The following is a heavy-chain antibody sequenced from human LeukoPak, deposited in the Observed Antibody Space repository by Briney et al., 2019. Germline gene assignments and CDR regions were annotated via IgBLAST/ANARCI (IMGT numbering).Heavy chain of an antibody. CDR3: ARRGYQLLYGDY. Sequence: GRSLRLSCAASGFTFSEYYMSWIRQAPGKVLEWVSYIISSGSPILYADSVKGRFTISRDNAKHPPFLQVNSLRAKDTAGYYCARRGYQLLYGDYWGQGTLVTVSS. V-gene: IGHV3-11*04. CDR1: GFTFSEYY. D-gene: IGHD2-2*02. J-gene: IGHJ4*02. CDR2: IISSGSPI.